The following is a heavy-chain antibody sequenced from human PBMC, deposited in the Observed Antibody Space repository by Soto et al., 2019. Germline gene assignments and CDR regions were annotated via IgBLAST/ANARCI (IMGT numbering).Heavy chain of an antibody. V-gene: IGHV4-59*08. CDR3: ARHGPPRKYCSSTSCYEGRDYYYYMDV. J-gene: IGHJ6*03. Sequence: SETLSLTCTVSGGSISSYYWSWIRQPPGKGLEWIGYIYYSGSTNYNPSLKSRVTISVDTSKNQFSLKLSSVTAADTAVYYCARHGPPRKYCSSTSCYEGRDYYYYMDVWGKGTTVTVSS. CDR1: GGSISSYY. CDR2: IYYSGST. D-gene: IGHD2-2*01.